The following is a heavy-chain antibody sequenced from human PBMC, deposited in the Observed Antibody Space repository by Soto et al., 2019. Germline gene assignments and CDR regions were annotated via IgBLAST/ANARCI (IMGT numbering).Heavy chain of an antibody. CDR3: AIAAIPGSSWYFWFDP. CDR2: IIPMFGTT. D-gene: IGHD6-13*01. V-gene: IGHV1-69*01. Sequence: QVQLVQSGSEVKMPGSSVKVSCKTSGGTFSRHAINWVRQAPGQGLEWMGGIIPMFGTTNYAQKFKGRVTISADESTRTAYMELSSLRSEDAAMYYCAIAAIPGSSWYFWFDPWGQGPHVTVSS. CDR1: GGTFSRHA. J-gene: IGHJ5*02.